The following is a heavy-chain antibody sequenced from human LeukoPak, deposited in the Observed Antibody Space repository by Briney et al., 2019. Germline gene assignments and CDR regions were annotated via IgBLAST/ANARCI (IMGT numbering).Heavy chain of an antibody. V-gene: IGHV1-69*05. Sequence: SVKVSCKASGGTYSSYAISWVRQAPGQGLEWMGGIIPIFGTANYAQKFQGRVTITTDESTSTAYMELSSLRSEDTAVYYCARVGGPAPPGWFDPWGQGTLVTVSS. J-gene: IGHJ5*02. CDR3: ARVGGPAPPGWFDP. D-gene: IGHD1-26*01. CDR2: IIPIFGTA. CDR1: GGTYSSYA.